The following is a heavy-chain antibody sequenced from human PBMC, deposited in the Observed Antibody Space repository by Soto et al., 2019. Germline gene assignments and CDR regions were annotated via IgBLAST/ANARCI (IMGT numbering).Heavy chain of an antibody. D-gene: IGHD3-3*01. CDR2: FIPVYRTL. CDR3: ATGVIWIGYFTVDS. Sequence: SVEVSCKASGGGFGNSSINWVLQTPGQGLEWVGGFIPVYRTLNFAQKFQGRVTITADESTGTAYMTLSSLASNDTAVYYCATGVIWIGYFTVDSWGQGTRVTVSS. V-gene: IGHV1-69*13. CDR1: GGGFGNSS. J-gene: IGHJ4*02.